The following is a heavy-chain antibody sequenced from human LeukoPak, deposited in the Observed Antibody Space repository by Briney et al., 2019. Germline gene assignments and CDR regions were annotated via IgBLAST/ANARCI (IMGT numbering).Heavy chain of an antibody. Sequence: GGSLRLSCAASGFTCNSYAMRWLRQAPGKGREWFSALSGSGGNTYYADYVTGRFTISRVNATNTPYLQMNSLRAEDTAVYYCAKDLEPLLALNPTDFWSGYFLPNLGYYYYFYMDVWGKGTTVTVSS. D-gene: IGHD3-3*01. CDR3: AKDLEPLLALNPTDFWSGYFLPNLGYYYYFYMDV. CDR1: GFTCNSYA. V-gene: IGHV3-23*01. CDR2: LSGSGGNT. J-gene: IGHJ6*03.